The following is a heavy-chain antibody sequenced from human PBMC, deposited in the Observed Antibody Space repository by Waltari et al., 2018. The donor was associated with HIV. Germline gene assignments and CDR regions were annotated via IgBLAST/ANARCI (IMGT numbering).Heavy chain of an antibody. CDR1: GFTFSNYE. CDR3: AKAVGDTSGRYWGGDV. Sequence: EVQLVESGGGLVQPGGSLRLSCAGSGFTFSNYEMTWVRQAPGKGFEWISNIRSGGTKYDADSGKGRFSIPRDNAKKSLYLQMNSLRAEDTAVYYCAKAVGDTSGRYWGGDVWGQGTTVTVSS. D-gene: IGHD6-19*01. V-gene: IGHV3-48*03. CDR2: IRSGGTK. J-gene: IGHJ6*02.